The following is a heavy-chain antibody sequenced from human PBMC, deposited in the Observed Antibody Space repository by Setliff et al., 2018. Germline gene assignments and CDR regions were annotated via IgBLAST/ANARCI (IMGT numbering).Heavy chain of an antibody. D-gene: IGHD4-17*01. Sequence: KSSETLSLTCAVYGGSFSGYYWSWIRQPPGKGLEWIGEINHSGSTNYNPSLKSRVTISVDTSKNQFSLKLSSVTAADTAVYYCARVGFQDVNDYGDYYAGWFDPWGQGTLVTVSS. CDR2: INHSGST. J-gene: IGHJ5*02. CDR1: GGSFSGYY. CDR3: ARVGFQDVNDYGDYYAGWFDP. V-gene: IGHV4-34*01.